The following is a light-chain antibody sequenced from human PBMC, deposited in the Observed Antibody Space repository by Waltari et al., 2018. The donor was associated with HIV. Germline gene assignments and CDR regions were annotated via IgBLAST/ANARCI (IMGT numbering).Light chain of an antibody. CDR3: AAWDDSLNGPV. CDR1: NSHIGSNT. Sequence: QSVLTQPPSASGTPGQRVTHSCSGSNSHIGSNTITWYHQLPGTAPKRLIYTNNQRPSWVPDRFSGSTSGTSASLAISGLQSEDEADYSCAAWDDSLNGPVFGGGTKLTVL. V-gene: IGLV1-44*01. J-gene: IGLJ3*02. CDR2: TNN.